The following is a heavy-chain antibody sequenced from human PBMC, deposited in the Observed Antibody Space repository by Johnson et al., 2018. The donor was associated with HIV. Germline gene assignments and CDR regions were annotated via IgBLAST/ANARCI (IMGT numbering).Heavy chain of an antibody. CDR2: ISYDGSNK. J-gene: IGHJ3*02. V-gene: IGHV3-30*04. CDR1: GFTCSSYA. D-gene: IGHD6-19*01. CDR3: ARGPWLAFDI. Sequence: VQLVESGGGVVQPGGSLRLSCAASGFTCSSYAMHWVRQAPGKGLEWVAVISYDGSNKYYADSVKGRFTISRDNAKNSLYLQMNSLRADDTGVYYCARGPWLAFDIWGQGTMVTVSS.